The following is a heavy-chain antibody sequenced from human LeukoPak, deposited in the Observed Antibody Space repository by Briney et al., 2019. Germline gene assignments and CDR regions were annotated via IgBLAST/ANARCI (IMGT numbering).Heavy chain of an antibody. CDR3: ARKGSSPRNWFDP. D-gene: IGHD6-6*01. Sequence: GEPLKISCKGSGYSFTSYWIGWVRQMPGKGLEWMGIIYPGDSDTRYSPSFQGQVTISADKSISTAYLQWSSLKASDTAMYYCARKGSSPRNWFDPWGQGTLVTVSS. CDR1: GYSFTSYW. CDR2: IYPGDSDT. J-gene: IGHJ5*02. V-gene: IGHV5-51*01.